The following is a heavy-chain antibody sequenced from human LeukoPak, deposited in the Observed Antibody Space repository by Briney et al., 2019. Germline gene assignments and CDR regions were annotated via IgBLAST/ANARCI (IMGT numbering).Heavy chain of an antibody. V-gene: IGHV4-61*02. D-gene: IGHD6-13*01. Sequence: PSEALSLTCTVSYGSINSRSFYWSWIRQPAGGGLEWIGRIYIDGNTHYNPSLRSRVTISLDTSKNKFSLQLTSVTAADTAMYYCARYGRAASGMMVGFDTWGQGTLVSVSS. CDR2: IYIDGNT. CDR3: ARYGRAASGMMVGFDT. CDR1: YGSINSRSFY. J-gene: IGHJ5*02.